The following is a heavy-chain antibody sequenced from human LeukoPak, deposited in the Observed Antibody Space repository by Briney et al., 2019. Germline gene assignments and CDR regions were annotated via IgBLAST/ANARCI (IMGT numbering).Heavy chain of an antibody. CDR2: INTDETNT. CDR1: GLTFSSYW. V-gene: IGHV3-74*01. CDR3: AREGSSGWYVVGLDDYFDY. D-gene: IGHD6-19*01. J-gene: IGHJ4*02. Sequence: GGSLRLSCAASGLTFSSYWMHWVRQAPGKGLVWVSRINTDETNTNYADSVKGRFTISRDNAKNTVYLQMNNLRADDTAVYYCAREGSSGWYVVGLDDYFDYWGQGTLVTVSS.